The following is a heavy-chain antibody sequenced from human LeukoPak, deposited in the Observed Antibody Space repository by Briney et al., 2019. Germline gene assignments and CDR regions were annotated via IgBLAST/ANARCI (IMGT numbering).Heavy chain of an antibody. D-gene: IGHD2-8*01. CDR1: GGSISSYY. V-gene: IGHV4-4*09. CDR2: IYTSGST. CDR3: VRGVTSHYYYYYYMDV. J-gene: IGHJ6*03. Sequence: SETLSLTCTVSGGSISSYYWSWIRQPPGKGLEWIGYIYTSGSTNYNPSLKSRVTISVDTSKNQFSLKLSSVTAADTSVYYCVRGVTSHYYYYYYMDVWGKGTTVTVSS.